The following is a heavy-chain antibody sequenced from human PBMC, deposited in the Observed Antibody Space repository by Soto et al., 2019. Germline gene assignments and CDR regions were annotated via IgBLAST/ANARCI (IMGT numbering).Heavy chain of an antibody. V-gene: IGHV3-15*01. CDR1: GFTFSNAW. J-gene: IGHJ4*02. Sequence: LRLSCAASGFTFSNAWMSWVRQAPGKGLEWVGRIKSKTGGGTTDYAAPVKGRFTISRDDSRNTLYLQMNSLKTEDTAVYYCTTDVYCSGGSCYSKHAYCGGDCSGYFDYWGQGTLVTVS. CDR3: TTDVYCSGGSCYSKHAYCGGDCSGYFDY. CDR2: IKSKTGGGTT. D-gene: IGHD2-15*01.